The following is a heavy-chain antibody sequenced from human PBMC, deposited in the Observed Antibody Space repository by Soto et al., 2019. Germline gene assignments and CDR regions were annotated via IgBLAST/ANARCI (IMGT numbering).Heavy chain of an antibody. CDR2: INPSGGST. Sequence: ASEKASCKASGYTFTTYYMYSVRQAPGQGLEWMGIINPSGGSTSFAQKFQGRVTMTRDTSTSTVYMEMISLTSADTAVYYCARDVGMASRPYLDYWGQGTLVTVSS. J-gene: IGHJ4*02. V-gene: IGHV1-46*01. CDR1: GYTFTTYY. CDR3: ARDVGMASRPYLDY. D-gene: IGHD6-6*01.